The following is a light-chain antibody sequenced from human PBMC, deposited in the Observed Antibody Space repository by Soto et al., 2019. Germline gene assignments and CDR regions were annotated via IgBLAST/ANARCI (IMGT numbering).Light chain of an antibody. V-gene: IGKV1-39*01. CDR3: QQRSNWIT. CDR1: QPISTY. Sequence: ASVGDGVTLTFRTSQPISTYLNWYQHKSGRAPKLLIYAASSLQSGVPSRFSGSGSGTDFTLTISSVEPEDFAVYYCQQRSNWITFGQGTRLEIK. CDR2: AAS. J-gene: IGKJ5*01.